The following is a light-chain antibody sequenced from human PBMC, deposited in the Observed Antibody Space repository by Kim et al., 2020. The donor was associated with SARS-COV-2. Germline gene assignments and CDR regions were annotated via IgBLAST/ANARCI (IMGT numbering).Light chain of an antibody. CDR2: GAS. Sequence: PGERATLSCRASQSVSSSYLAWYQQKPGQAPRLLIYGASSRATGIPDRFSGSGSGTDFTLTISRLEPEDFAVYYCQQYGSSPSATFGGGTKVDIK. V-gene: IGKV3-20*01. CDR1: QSVSSSY. J-gene: IGKJ4*01. CDR3: QQYGSSPSAT.